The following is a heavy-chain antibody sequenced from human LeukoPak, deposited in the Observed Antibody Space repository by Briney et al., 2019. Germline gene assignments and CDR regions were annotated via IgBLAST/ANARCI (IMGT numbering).Heavy chain of an antibody. D-gene: IGHD6-13*01. CDR1: GFTFSSYS. CDR2: ISSSSSYI. Sequence: GGSLRLSCAASGFTFSSYSMNWVRQAPGKGLEWVSSISSSSSYIYYADSVKGRFTISRDNAKNSLYLQMNSLRAEDTAVYYCARDFKFESYSSSWCPDYWGQGTLVTVSS. V-gene: IGHV3-21*01. J-gene: IGHJ4*02. CDR3: ARDFKFESYSSSWCPDY.